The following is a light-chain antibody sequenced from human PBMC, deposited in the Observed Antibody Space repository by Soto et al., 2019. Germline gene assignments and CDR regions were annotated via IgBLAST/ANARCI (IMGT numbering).Light chain of an antibody. CDR1: SSDVGGYKF. CDR3: CSCTGANTRV. J-gene: IGLJ3*02. V-gene: IGLV2-14*01. Sequence: QSALTQPASVSASPGQSITISCTGTSSDVGGYKFVSWYQHHPGKAPKLMIYDVNNRPSGVSNRLSGSKSGNTASLTISGLHPEDEADYYCCSCTGANTRVLGGETQLTVL. CDR2: DVN.